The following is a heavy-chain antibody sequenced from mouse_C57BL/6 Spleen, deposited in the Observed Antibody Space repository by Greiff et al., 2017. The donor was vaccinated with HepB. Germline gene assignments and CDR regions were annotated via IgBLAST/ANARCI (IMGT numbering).Heavy chain of an antibody. D-gene: IGHD1-1*01. CDR2: IHPNSGST. J-gene: IGHJ4*01. Sequence: QVQLKQPGAELVKPGASVKLSCKASGYTFTSYWMHWVKQRPGQGLEWIGMIHPNSGSTNYNEKFKSKATLTVDKSSSTAYMQLSSLTSEDSAVYYCARWGMFITTVGNAMDYWGQGTSVTVSS. CDR3: ARWGMFITTVGNAMDY. V-gene: IGHV1-64*01. CDR1: GYTFTSYW.